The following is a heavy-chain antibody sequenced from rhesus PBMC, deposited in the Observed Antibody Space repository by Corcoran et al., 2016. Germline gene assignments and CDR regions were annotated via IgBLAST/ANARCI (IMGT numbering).Heavy chain of an antibody. Sequence: QVQLQESGPGLVKPSETLSLTCAVSGASISGFWWTWIRQPPGKGLAWIGEINVDSVTTYFHASRKSRVTISKAASQNQFSLKLSSMTAADTAVYFCARGGYGSSYHWGQGVLVTVSS. CDR3: ARGGYGSSYH. V-gene: IGHV4-80*01. CDR1: GASISGFW. CDR2: INVDSVTT. D-gene: IGHD4-29*01. J-gene: IGHJ4*01.